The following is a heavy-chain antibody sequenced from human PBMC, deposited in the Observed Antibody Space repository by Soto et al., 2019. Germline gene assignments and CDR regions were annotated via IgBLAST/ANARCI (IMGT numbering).Heavy chain of an antibody. V-gene: IGHV3-21*06. J-gene: IGHJ4*02. CDR3: AILLVWFGELLGPVDY. CDR2: ISSRSSYI. Sequence: GGSLRLSXAASGFTFSSYSMNWVRQAPGKGLEWVSSISSRSSYIHYADSVKGRFTISRDNAKSSLYLQMNSLRAEDTAVYYCAILLVWFGELLGPVDYWGQGTLVTVSS. D-gene: IGHD3-10*01. CDR1: GFTFSSYS.